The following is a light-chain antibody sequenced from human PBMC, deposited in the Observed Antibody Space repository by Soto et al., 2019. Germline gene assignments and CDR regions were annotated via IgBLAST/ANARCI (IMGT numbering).Light chain of an antibody. CDR3: CSYAGSSSSI. CDR2: EDT. Sequence: QSVLTQPASVSGSPGQSITISCSGTSSDVGTYNLVSWYQQYPAKAPRLMIYEDTKRPSGVSNRFSGTKASNTASLTISVLQPEDEDDYYCCSYAGSSSSIFGAGTKVTVL. CDR1: SSDVGTYNL. V-gene: IGLV2-23*01. J-gene: IGLJ1*01.